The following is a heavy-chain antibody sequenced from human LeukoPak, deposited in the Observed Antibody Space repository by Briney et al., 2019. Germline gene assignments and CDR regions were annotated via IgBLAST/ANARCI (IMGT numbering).Heavy chain of an antibody. V-gene: IGHV4-61*01. D-gene: IGHD2-15*01. CDR2: VYYTGNT. CDR1: GGSVRSGSYY. CDR3: ARDTGYCGGGSCYHNYFDY. Sequence: PSETLSLTCTVSGGSVRSGSYYWSWLRQPPGKGLEWIGYVYYTGNTNYNPSLKSRVTISVDTSKNQFSLKLSSVTAADTAVYYCARDTGYCGGGSCYHNYFDYWGQGTLVTVSS. J-gene: IGHJ4*02.